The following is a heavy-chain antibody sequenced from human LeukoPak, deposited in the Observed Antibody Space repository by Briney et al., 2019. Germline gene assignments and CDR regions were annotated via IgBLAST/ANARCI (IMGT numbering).Heavy chain of an antibody. V-gene: IGHV3-21*01. CDR2: ISSSSSYI. D-gene: IGHD2-2*01. CDR3: ARDSLVLEPAA. CDR1: GFTFSGYS. Sequence: GGSLRLSCAASGFTFSGYSMNWVRQAPGKGLEWVSSISSSSSYIYYADSVKGRFTISRDNAKNSLYLQMNSLRSEDTAVYYCARDSLVLEPAAWGQGALVTVSS. J-gene: IGHJ4*02.